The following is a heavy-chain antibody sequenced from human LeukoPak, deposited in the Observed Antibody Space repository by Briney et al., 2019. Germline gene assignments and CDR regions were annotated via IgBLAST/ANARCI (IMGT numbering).Heavy chain of an antibody. CDR1: GDSINSSPYY. V-gene: IGHV4-39*07. J-gene: IGHJ3*02. CDR3: ARPRGRWLPPAFDI. CDR2: INHSGST. Sequence: KPSETLSLTCTVSGDSINSSPYYWSWIRQPPGKGLEWIGEINHSGSTNYNPSLKSRVTISVDTSKNQFSLKLSSVTAADTAVYYCARPRGRWLPPAFDIWGQGTMVTVSS. D-gene: IGHD5-24*01.